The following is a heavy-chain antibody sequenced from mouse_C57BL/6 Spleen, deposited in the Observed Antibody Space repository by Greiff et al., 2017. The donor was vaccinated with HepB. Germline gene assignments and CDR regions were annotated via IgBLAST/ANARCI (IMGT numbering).Heavy chain of an antibody. CDR3: ARGDYGSSPNWYFDV. J-gene: IGHJ1*03. CDR2: IDPSDSYT. V-gene: IGHV1-69*01. CDR1: GYTFTSYW. D-gene: IGHD1-1*01. Sequence: QVHVKQPGAELVMPGASVKLSCKASGYTFTSYWMHWVKQRPGQGLEWIGEIDPSDSYTNYNQKFKGKSTLTVDKSSSTAYMQLSSLTSEDSAVYYCARGDYGSSPNWYFDVWGTGTTVTVSS.